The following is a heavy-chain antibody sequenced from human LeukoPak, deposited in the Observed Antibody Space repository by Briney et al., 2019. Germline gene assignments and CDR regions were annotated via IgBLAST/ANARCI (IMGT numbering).Heavy chain of an antibody. Sequence: GASVKVSCKASGYSFTDYYMHWVRQAPGQGLQWMGCINPTSGGTRYAQNFQGRVTMTRDTSISTANLELSRLRSDDTAVYYCARTYGTVNYYRPGDDWGKGTMVT. CDR2: INPTSGGT. J-gene: IGHJ4*02. CDR3: ARTYGTVNYYRPGDD. D-gene: IGHD3-10*01. CDR1: GYSFTDYY. V-gene: IGHV1-2*02.